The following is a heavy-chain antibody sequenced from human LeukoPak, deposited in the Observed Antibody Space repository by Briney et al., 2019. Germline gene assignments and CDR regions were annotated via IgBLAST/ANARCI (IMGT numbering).Heavy chain of an antibody. J-gene: IGHJ5*02. D-gene: IGHD1-26*01. CDR1: GGSISSGGYY. CDR3: ATVVGALGGFDP. CDR2: IYYSSST. V-gene: IGHV4-31*03. Sequence: SETLSLTCTVSGGSISSGGYYWSWIRQHPGKGLEWIGYIYYSSSTYYNPSLKSRVTISVDTSKNQFSLKLSSVTAADTAVYYCATVVGALGGFDPWGQGTLVTVSS.